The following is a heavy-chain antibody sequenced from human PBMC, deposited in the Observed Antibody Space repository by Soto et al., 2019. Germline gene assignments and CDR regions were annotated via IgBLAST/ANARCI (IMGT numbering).Heavy chain of an antibody. CDR2: IIPIFGTA. CDR1: GGTFSSYA. J-gene: IGHJ4*02. CDR3: ARDSAGYSYGYRAPKFDY. V-gene: IGHV1-69*13. Sequence: SVKVSCKASGGTFSSYAISWVRQAPGQGLEWMGGIIPIFGTANYAQKFQGRVTITADESTSTAYMELSSLRSEDTAVYYCARDSAGYSYGYRAPKFDYWGQGTLVTVSS. D-gene: IGHD5-18*01.